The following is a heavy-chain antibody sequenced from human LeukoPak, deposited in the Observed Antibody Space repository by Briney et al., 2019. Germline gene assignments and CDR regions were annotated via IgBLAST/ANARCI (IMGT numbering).Heavy chain of an antibody. CDR1: GGSFSGYY. J-gene: IGHJ4*02. CDR3: ASGWFGGFNYFDY. Sequence: SETLSLTCAVYGGSFSGYYWGWIRQPPGKGLEWIGEINHSGSTNYNPSLKSRVTISVDTSKNQFSLKLSSVTAADTAVYYCASGWFGGFNYFDYWGQGTLVTVSS. CDR2: INHSGST. V-gene: IGHV4-34*01. D-gene: IGHD3-10*01.